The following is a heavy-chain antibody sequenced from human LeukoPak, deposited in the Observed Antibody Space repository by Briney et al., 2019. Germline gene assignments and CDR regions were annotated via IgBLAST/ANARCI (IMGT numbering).Heavy chain of an antibody. Sequence: PGGSLRLSCAASGFTFSSYSMNWVRQAPGKGLEWVSSISSSSSYIYYADSVKGRFTISRDNAKNSLYLQMNSLRAEDTAVYYRARDFTALRFLEWLPAPCAFDIWGQGTMVTVSS. CDR3: ARDFTALRFLEWLPAPCAFDI. V-gene: IGHV3-21*01. D-gene: IGHD3-3*01. CDR1: GFTFSSYS. J-gene: IGHJ3*02. CDR2: ISSSSSYI.